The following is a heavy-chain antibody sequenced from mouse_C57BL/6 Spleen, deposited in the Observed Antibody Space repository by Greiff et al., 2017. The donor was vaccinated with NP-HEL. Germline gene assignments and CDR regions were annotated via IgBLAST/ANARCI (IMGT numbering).Heavy chain of an antibody. D-gene: IGHD2-1*01. J-gene: IGHJ2*01. CDR2: IYPGDGDT. CDR3: SRSGNYAFDD. Sequence: QVQLQQSGPELVKPGASVKISCKASGYAFSSSWMNWVKQRPGKGLEWIGRIYPGDGDTNYNGKFKGKATLTADKSSSTAYMQLSSLKSEDSAVYFCSRSGNYAFDDWGQGTTLTVAS. V-gene: IGHV1-82*01. CDR1: GYAFSSSW.